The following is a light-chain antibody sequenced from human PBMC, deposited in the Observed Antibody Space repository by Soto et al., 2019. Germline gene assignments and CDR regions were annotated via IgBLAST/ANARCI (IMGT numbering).Light chain of an antibody. CDR1: SSDIGGYNF. CDR2: EVT. Sequence: QSVLTQPASVSGSPGQSITISCTGTSSDIGGYNFVSWYQQHPDKAPKLMISEVTNRPSGVSNRFSGPKSGNTASLTISGLQAEDEADYYCSSYTTSSTHVVFGGGTKLTVL. V-gene: IGLV2-14*01. CDR3: SSYTTSSTHVV. J-gene: IGLJ2*01.